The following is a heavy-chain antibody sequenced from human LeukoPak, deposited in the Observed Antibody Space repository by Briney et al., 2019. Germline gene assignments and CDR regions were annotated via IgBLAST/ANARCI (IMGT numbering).Heavy chain of an antibody. CDR1: GETVSSNSAT. CDR3: ARDLAGTGWDGYYYYYGMDV. V-gene: IGHV6-1*01. D-gene: IGHD1-7*01. J-gene: IGHJ6*02. CDR2: TYYRSKWYK. Sequence: KDSQTLSLTCAISGETVSSNSATWNWIRQSPSRGLEWLGRTYYRSKWYKYYAVSVKSRITINPDTSKNQFSLQLNSVTPEDTAVYYCARDLAGTGWDGYYYYYGMDVWGQGTTVTVSS.